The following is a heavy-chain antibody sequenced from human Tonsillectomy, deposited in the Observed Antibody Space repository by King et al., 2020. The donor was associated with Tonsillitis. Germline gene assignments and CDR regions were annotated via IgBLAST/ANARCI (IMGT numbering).Heavy chain of an antibody. J-gene: IGHJ4*02. CDR1: GGTIDNYN. D-gene: IGHD3-3*01. CDR2: VIPVFGTT. Sequence: QLVQSGAEVKKPGSSVRVSCKASGGTIDNYNFNWVRQAPGQGLEWMGGVIPVFGTTKYAHKFQGRVTVTADKSTSTAYMELSSLRSDDTAVYYCAATAIFGVVEPHLTSRFFDYWGQGTLVTVSS. CDR3: AATAIFGVVEPHLTSRFFDY. V-gene: IGHV1-69*14.